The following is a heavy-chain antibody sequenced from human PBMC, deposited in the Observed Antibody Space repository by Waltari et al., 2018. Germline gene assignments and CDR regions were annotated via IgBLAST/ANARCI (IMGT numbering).Heavy chain of an antibody. J-gene: IGHJ3*02. CDR3: ARVRVGYSGSFFDI. CDR1: GFTFSSYE. CDR2: ISSSGSTI. D-gene: IGHD1-26*01. V-gene: IGHV3-48*03. Sequence: EVQLVESGGGLVQPGGSLRLSWAASGFTFSSYEMNWVRQAPGKGLEWVSYISSSGSTIYYADSVKGRFTISRDNAKNSPYLQMNSLRAEDTAVYYCARVRVGYSGSFFDIWGQGTMVTVSS.